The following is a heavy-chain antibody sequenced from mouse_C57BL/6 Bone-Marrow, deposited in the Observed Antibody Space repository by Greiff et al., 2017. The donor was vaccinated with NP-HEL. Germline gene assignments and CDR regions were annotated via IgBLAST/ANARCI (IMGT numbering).Heavy chain of an antibody. D-gene: IGHD2-4*01. CDR1: GFNIKDAY. J-gene: IGHJ3*01. V-gene: IGHV14-4*01. CDR2: IDPENGDT. CDR3: NTFGLQPWFAY. Sequence: EVQLQQSGAELVRPGASVTLSCTASGFNIKDAYMHWVKQRPEQGLEWIGWIDPENGDTEYASKFQGKAPITADTSSNTAYLQLSSLTSVDTAVYYGNTFGLQPWFAYWGQGTLVTVSA.